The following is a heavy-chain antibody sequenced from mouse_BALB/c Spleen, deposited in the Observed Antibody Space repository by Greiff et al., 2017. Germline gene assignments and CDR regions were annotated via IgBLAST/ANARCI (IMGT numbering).Heavy chain of an antibody. Sequence: QVQLQQPGAELVKPGASVKLSCKASGYTFTSYWMNWVKQRPGRGLEWIGRIDPSDSETHYNQKFKDKATLTVDKSSSTAYIQLSSLTSEDSAVYYCAREGYGSGYAMDYWGQGTSVTVSS. J-gene: IGHJ4*01. V-gene: IGHV1-74*01. CDR1: GYTFTSYW. CDR2: IDPSDSET. D-gene: IGHD1-1*01. CDR3: AREGYGSGYAMDY.